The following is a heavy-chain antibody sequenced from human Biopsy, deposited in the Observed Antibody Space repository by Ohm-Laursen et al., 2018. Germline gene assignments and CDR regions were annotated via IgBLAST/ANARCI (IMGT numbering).Heavy chain of an antibody. J-gene: IGHJ4*02. Sequence: GSLSLSCTASGFTFSNYAMTWVRQAPGKGLDWVSGVGGSGDSTYYADSVKGRFSISRDNSNNTLYLQMNSLRVDDTAVYYCAKTRGEARAAANFWGQGTLVTVSS. D-gene: IGHD6-13*01. V-gene: IGHV3-23*01. CDR1: GFTFSNYA. CDR2: VGGSGDST. CDR3: AKTRGEARAAANF.